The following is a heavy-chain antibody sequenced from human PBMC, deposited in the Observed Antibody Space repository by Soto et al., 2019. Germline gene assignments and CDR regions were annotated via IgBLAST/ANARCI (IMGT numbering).Heavy chain of an antibody. D-gene: IGHD7-27*01. V-gene: IGHV3-30*03. J-gene: IGHJ6*02. Sequence: GGSLRLSCAASGFTFSSYGMHWVRQAPGKGLEWVAVISYDGSNKYYADSVKGRFTISRDNSKNTLYLQMNSLRAEETVLYYGALWTNWGYYYGMDVWGQGTTVTVSS. CDR3: ALWTNWGYYYGMDV. CDR2: ISYDGSNK. CDR1: GFTFSSYG.